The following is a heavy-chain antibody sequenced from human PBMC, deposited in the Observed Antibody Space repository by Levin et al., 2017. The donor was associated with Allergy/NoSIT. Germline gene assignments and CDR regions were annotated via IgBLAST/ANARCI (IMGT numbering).Heavy chain of an antibody. CDR3: ARDPGVVVAARGSYYGMDV. V-gene: IGHV3-30*04. J-gene: IGHJ6*02. D-gene: IGHD2-15*01. CDR1: GFTFSSYA. CDR2: ISYDGSNK. Sequence: GGSLRLSCAASGFTFSSYAMHWVRQAPGKGLEWVAVISYDGSNKYYADSVKGRFTISRDNSKNTLYLQMNSLRAEDTAVYYCARDPGVVVAARGSYYGMDVWGQGTTVTVSS.